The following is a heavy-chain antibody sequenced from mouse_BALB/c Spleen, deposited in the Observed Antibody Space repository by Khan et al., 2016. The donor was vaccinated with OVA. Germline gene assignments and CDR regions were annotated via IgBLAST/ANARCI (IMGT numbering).Heavy chain of an antibody. V-gene: IGHV3-2*02. CDR2: INYSGST. CDR1: GYSITSDYA. Sequence: ESGPGLVNPSQSLSLTCTVTGYSITSDYAWNWIRQFPGNKLEWMGYINYSGSTNYNPALKSRISITRDTSKNQFFLQLNSVTTEDTATYYCARDGSRYNYAMDYWGQGTSVTVSS. J-gene: IGHJ4*01. CDR3: ARDGSRYNYAMDY. D-gene: IGHD2-3*01.